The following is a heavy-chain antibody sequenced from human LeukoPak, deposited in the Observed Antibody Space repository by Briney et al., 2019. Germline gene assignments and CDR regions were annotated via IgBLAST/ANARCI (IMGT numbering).Heavy chain of an antibody. V-gene: IGHV3-33*05. D-gene: IGHD6-19*01. CDR3: ARVRGNRYTTGWYHYFEY. CDR1: GFTFSSFG. J-gene: IGHJ4*02. Sequence: GGSLRLSCAASGFTFSSFGMHWVRQAPGKGLEWVAVISYDGSNKYYADSVKGRFTISRDNAKNSLYLQMNSLRAEDTAVYYCARVRGNRYTTGWYHYFEYWGQGTLVTVSS. CDR2: ISYDGSNK.